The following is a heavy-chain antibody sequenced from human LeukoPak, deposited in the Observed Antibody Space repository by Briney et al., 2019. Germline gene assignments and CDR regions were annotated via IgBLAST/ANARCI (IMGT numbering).Heavy chain of an antibody. CDR2: IKQDGSEK. J-gene: IGHJ4*02. V-gene: IGHV3-7*03. Sequence: GGSLRLSCAASGFTFSSYWMSWVRQAPGKGLEWVANIKQDGSEKYYVDSVKGRFTISRDNAKNSLYLQMNSLRAEDTAVYYCAKGQQQLVRGTVFDYWGQGTLVTVSS. CDR1: GFTFSSYW. D-gene: IGHD6-13*01. CDR3: AKGQQQLVRGTVFDY.